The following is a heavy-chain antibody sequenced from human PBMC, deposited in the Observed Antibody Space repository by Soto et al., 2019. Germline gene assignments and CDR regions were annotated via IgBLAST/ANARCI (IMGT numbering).Heavy chain of an antibody. D-gene: IGHD3-22*01. CDR2: IYYSGST. V-gene: IGHV4-31*03. Sequence: SETLSLTCTVSGGSISSGGYYWSWIRQHPGKGLEWIGYIYYSGSTYYDPSLKSRVTISVDTSKNQFSLKLSSVTATDTAVYYCAGFRSGYFNFDYLGQGTLVTVSS. CDR3: AGFRSGYFNFDY. J-gene: IGHJ4*02. CDR1: GGSISSGGYY.